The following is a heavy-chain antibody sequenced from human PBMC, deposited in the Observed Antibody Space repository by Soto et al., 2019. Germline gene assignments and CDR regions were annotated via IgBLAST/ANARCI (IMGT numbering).Heavy chain of an antibody. D-gene: IGHD2-8*01. CDR1: GFTFSNYG. CDR3: AKDPKCCTIGSHFLDHWFDP. V-gene: IGHV3-30*18. J-gene: IGHJ5*02. Sequence: PGGSLRLSCAASGFTFSNYGMHWVRQTPGKGLEWVAVISYDGSHQFYTDSVKGRFTISRDNSKNTLYLQMNSLKTEDTAMYYCAKDPKCCTIGSHFLDHWFDPWGQGTLVTVSS. CDR2: ISYDGSHQ.